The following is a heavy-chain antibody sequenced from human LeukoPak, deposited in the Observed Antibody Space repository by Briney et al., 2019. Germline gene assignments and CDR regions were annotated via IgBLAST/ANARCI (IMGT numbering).Heavy chain of an antibody. Sequence: ASVKVSCKASGYTFTGYYMHWVRQAPGQGLEWMRWINPNSDGTNYAQKFQGRVTMTRDTSISTAYMELSRLRSDDTAVYYCARVGGSGSYRSNWFDPWGQGTLVTVSS. V-gene: IGHV1-2*02. CDR1: GYTFTGYY. CDR2: INPNSDGT. D-gene: IGHD3-10*01. J-gene: IGHJ5*02. CDR3: ARVGGSGSYRSNWFDP.